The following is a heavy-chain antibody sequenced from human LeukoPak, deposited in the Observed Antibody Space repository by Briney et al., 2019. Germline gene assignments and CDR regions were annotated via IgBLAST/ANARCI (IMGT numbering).Heavy chain of an antibody. J-gene: IGHJ4*02. CDR2: ILASGGST. V-gene: IGHV3-23*01. CDR1: GLTFSNYA. Sequence: GGSLRLSCAASGLTFSNYAMTWVRQAPGKGLEWVSSILASGGSTYYADSVKGRFTISRDNSYNTQYLQMSSLRAEDTAVYYCTKEHDYSNFAEDYWGQGTLVTVSS. D-gene: IGHD4-11*01. CDR3: TKEHDYSNFAEDY.